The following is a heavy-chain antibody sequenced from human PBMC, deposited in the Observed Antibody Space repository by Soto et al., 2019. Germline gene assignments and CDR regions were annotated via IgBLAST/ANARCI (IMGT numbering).Heavy chain of an antibody. CDR1: GFAFSSTW. CDR2: INIWNDGQTA. J-gene: IGHJ4*02. V-gene: IGHV3-15*01. Sequence: GGSLRLSCIGSGFAFSSTWMSWVSQAPGKGLEWVGRINIWNDGQTADYAAPVKGRFTISRDDSQSTLYLQMNSLQPEDTALYYCTTEYFSYFDNWGQGALITVSS. CDR3: TTEYFSYFDN.